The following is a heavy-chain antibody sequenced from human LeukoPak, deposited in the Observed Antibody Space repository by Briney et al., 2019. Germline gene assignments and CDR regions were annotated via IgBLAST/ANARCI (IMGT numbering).Heavy chain of an antibody. D-gene: IGHD1-1*01. CDR3: ARRRTGTLGY. CDR2: IGTAGDT. CDR1: GFTFSRYD. V-gene: IGHV3-13*01. Sequence: PGGSLRLSCAASGFTFSRYDMYWVRQATGKGLEWVSAIGTAGDTYYPGSVKGRFTISRENAKNSLYLQMNSLRVEDTAVYYCARRRTGTLGYWGQGTLVTVSS. J-gene: IGHJ4*02.